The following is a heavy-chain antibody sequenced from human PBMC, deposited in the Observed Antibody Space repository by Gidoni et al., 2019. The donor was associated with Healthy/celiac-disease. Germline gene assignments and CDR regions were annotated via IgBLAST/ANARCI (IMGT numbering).Heavy chain of an antibody. D-gene: IGHD5-18*01. CDR2: INPNSGGT. J-gene: IGHJ4*02. CDR3: ARVAPRGYSYGGEGY. CDR1: GYTFTGYY. Sequence: QVQLVQSGAEVKKPGASVKVSCKASGYTFTGYYMHWVRQAPGQGLEWMGWINPNSGGTNYAQKFQGRVTMTRDTSISTAYMELSRLRSDDTAVYYCARVAPRGYSYGGEGYWGQGTLVTVSS. V-gene: IGHV1-2*02.